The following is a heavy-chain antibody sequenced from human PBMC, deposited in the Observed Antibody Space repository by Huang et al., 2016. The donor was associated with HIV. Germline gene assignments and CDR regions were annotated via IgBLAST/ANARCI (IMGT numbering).Heavy chain of an antibody. CDR2: IYPGDSDT. CDR1: GYRFTNYW. J-gene: IGHJ4*02. V-gene: IGHV5-51*03. D-gene: IGHD5-18*01. Sequence: EVQLVQSGAVVKKPGESLKISCKGSGYRFTNYWIGWVRQMPGKGLEWMGTIYPGDSDTQYSPSFQRQVTISADKSVSTAYLQWSRLKASDSAVYYCARPLLGYSNGYYFDNWGQGTLVSVSS. CDR3: ARPLLGYSNGYYFDN.